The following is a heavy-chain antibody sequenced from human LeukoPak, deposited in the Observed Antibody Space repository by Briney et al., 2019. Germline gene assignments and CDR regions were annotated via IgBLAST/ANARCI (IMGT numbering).Heavy chain of an antibody. V-gene: IGHV3-21*01. CDR2: ISSSSSYI. J-gene: IGHJ6*03. CDR3: ARGAHYMDV. Sequence: GGALRLSCAASGVTFSSYSMNWVREAPGKGLEWVSSISSSSSYIYYADSVKGRFTISRGNAKNSLYLQMNSLRVEDTAVYYCARGAHYMDVWGKGTTVTVSS. CDR1: GVTFSSYS.